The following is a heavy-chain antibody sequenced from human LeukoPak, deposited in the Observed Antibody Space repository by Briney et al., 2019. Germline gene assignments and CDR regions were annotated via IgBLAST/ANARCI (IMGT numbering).Heavy chain of an antibody. Sequence: SETLSLTCTASGGSISSGRYYWSWIRQPAGRGLKRIGRVYTSGSTNYNHSLKSRATISVATSKNQFSLKLSSVTAADTAVYYCAREGYGDYVRPFDYWGQGTLVTVSS. D-gene: IGHD4-17*01. V-gene: IGHV4-61*02. CDR3: AREGYGDYVRPFDY. CDR2: VYTSGST. CDR1: GGSISSGRYY. J-gene: IGHJ4*02.